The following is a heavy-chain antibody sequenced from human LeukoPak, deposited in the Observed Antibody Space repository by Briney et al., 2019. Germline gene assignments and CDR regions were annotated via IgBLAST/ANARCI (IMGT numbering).Heavy chain of an antibody. Sequence: PSQTLSLTCAVSGGSISSGGYSWSWIRQPPGKGLEWIGYIYHSGSTYYNPSLKSRVTISVDRSKNQFSLKLSSVTAADTAVYYCGRRPSIAGAGPFKYWGQGTLVTVSS. CDR2: IYHSGST. CDR3: GRRPSIAGAGPFKY. CDR1: GGSISSGGYS. V-gene: IGHV4-30-2*01. D-gene: IGHD6-19*01. J-gene: IGHJ4*02.